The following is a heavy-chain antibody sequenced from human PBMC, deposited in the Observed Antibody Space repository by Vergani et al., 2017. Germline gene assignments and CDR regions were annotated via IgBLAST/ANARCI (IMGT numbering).Heavy chain of an antibody. V-gene: IGHV4-4*07. CDR3: ARGERALGGCYEYYDAFDI. CDR1: GDSFSSYF. CDR2: IYSSGKI. D-gene: IGHD1-26*01. J-gene: IGHJ3*02. Sequence: QMHLQESGPGLVKPSETLSLTCTVSGDSFSSYFWSWIRQPAGKGLEWIGLIYSSGKISYNPSLKSRVTMTRDTSTSTVYMELSSLRSEDTAVYYCARGERALGGCYEYYDAFDIWGQGTMVTVSS.